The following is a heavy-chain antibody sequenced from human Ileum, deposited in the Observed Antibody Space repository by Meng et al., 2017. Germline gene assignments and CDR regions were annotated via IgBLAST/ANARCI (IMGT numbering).Heavy chain of an antibody. J-gene: IGHJ5*02. CDR2: IYYSGST. CDR1: GGAISSGDYY. CDR3: ARENTIFGVVWGSWFDP. V-gene: IGHV4-30-4*01. Sequence: QVQLQESGPGLVKPSQTLSRTCTVTGGAISSGDYYWSWIRQPRGKGLAWIGYIYYSGSTYYNPSLKSRVTISVDTSKNQFSLKLSSVTAADTAVYYCARENTIFGVVWGSWFDPWGQGTLVTVSS. D-gene: IGHD3-3*01.